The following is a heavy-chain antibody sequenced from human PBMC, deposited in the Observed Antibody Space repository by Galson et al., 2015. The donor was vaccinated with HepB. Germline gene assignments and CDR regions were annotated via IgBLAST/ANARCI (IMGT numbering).Heavy chain of an antibody. D-gene: IGHD2-15*01. Sequence: SVKVSCKASGYTFTGYYMHWVRQAPGQGLEWMGWINPNSGGTNYAQKFQGRVTMTRDTSISTAYMELSRLRSDDTAVYYCARPGGPGCSGGSCDLWGQGTLVTVSS. J-gene: IGHJ4*02. CDR1: GYTFTGYY. V-gene: IGHV1-2*02. CDR2: INPNSGGT. CDR3: ARPGGPGCSGGSCDL.